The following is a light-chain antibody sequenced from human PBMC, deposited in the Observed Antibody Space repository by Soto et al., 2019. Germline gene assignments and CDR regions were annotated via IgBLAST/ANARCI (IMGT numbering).Light chain of an antibody. CDR1: QSISKS. J-gene: IGKJ1*01. V-gene: IGKV1-39*01. CDR3: QGSYSGPVA. Sequence: DFQVTQNPSSLSASVGYRVTITCRLSQSISKSLNWYQQKPGEAPELLIYGASKLQSGVPSRFSGSGSGTDFTLTISSLQPEDSASYYCQGSYSGPVAFGPGTKADIK. CDR2: GAS.